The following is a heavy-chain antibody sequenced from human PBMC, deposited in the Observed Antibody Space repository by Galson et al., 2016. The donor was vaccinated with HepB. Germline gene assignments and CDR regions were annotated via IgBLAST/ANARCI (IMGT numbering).Heavy chain of an antibody. Sequence: SLRLSCAASGFTFRSYEMNWVRQAPGKGLEWVSYITNSGSTIYYADSVKGRFTISRDNSRNTVFLVMSSLRTEDTAVYYCAKDFGLLWFGPFDSWGQGTLVTVSS. J-gene: IGHJ4*02. CDR2: ITNSGSTI. CDR1: GFTFRSYE. V-gene: IGHV3-48*03. D-gene: IGHD3-10*01. CDR3: AKDFGLLWFGPFDS.